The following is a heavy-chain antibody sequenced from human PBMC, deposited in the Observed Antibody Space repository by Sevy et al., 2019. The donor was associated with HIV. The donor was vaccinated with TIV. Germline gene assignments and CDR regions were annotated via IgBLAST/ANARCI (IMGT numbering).Heavy chain of an antibody. CDR3: AGENAWGRGYS. CDR1: GGSITSLY. J-gene: IGHJ4*02. Sequence: SETLSLTCTVSGGSITSLYWNWIRQPPGKGLEWIANIYYNGHINYNPSLTSRVTLSLGTSKNQFSLRLSSVTAADTAMYYCAGENAWGRGYSWGQGTLVTVSS. CDR2: IYYNGHI. D-gene: IGHD1-26*01. V-gene: IGHV4-59*08.